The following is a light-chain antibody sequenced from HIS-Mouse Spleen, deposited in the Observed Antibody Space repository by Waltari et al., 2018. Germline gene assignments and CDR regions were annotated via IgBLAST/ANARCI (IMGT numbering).Light chain of an antibody. J-gene: IGLJ3*02. V-gene: IGLV1-47*01. CDR2: RNN. CDR3: AAWDDSLSGPV. Sequence: QSVLTQPPSASGTPGPRVTISFSGTSSPIGSNYVYWYQPLPGTAPKLLIYRNNQRPSGVPDRFSGSKSGTSASLAISGLRSEDEADYYCAAWDDSLSGPVFGGGTKLTVL. CDR1: SSPIGSNY.